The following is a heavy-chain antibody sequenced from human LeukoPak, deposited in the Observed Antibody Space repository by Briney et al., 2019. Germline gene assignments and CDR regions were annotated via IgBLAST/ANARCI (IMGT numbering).Heavy chain of an antibody. CDR1: GFTFSSYA. CDR2: ISGSGGST. V-gene: IGHV3-23*01. CDR3: AKFDRTWGHDSSGYHFDY. Sequence: GGSLRLSCAASGFTFSSYAMSWVRQAPGKGLEWVSAISGSGGSTYYADSVKGRFTISRDNSKNTLYLQMNSLRAEDTAVYYCAKFDRTWGHDSSGYHFDYWGQGTLVTVSS. J-gene: IGHJ4*02. D-gene: IGHD3-22*01.